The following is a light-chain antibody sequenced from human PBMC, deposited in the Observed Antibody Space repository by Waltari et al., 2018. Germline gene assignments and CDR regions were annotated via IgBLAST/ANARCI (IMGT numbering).Light chain of an antibody. J-gene: IGLJ2*01. CDR3: QAWDSNII. CDR2: TDP. V-gene: IGLV3-1*01. Sequence: SYELTQPPSVSVSPGQTASIPCSGDKLGVKKACWHQQKPGQSPLLVINTDPKRPSESPERFSGSKAGNTATLTISGTQAMDEADYYCQAWDSNIIFGGGTKLTVL. CDR1: KLGVKK.